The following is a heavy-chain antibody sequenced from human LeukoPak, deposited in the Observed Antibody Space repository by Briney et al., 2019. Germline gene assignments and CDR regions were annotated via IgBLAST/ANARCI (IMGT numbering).Heavy chain of an antibody. CDR3: ARAVGIVVVVVATLDY. V-gene: IGHV1-46*01. D-gene: IGHD2-15*01. Sequence: ASVKVSCKASGYTFTNNYMHWVRQAPGQGLEWMGIINPSGGSTNYAQKFQGRVTMTRDTSTSTAYMELSGLRSEDTAVYYCARAVGIVVVVVATLDYWGQGTLVTVSS. CDR2: INPSGGST. CDR1: GYTFTNNY. J-gene: IGHJ4*02.